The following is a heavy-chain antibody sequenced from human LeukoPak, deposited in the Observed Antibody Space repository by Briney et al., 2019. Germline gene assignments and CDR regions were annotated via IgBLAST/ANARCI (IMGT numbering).Heavy chain of an antibody. CDR1: GNTLIELS. J-gene: IGHJ6*03. CDR2: LDPEDSDP. D-gene: IGHD3-10*01. CDR3: ERVRGDYYYFMDI. V-gene: IGHV1-24*01. Sequence: ASVKVSRKVSGNTLIELSIHCVRQAPGTGLEWMGGLDPEDSDPIYAQKFQGRVTMTEDTSTGTAYMELSSLTSEDTALYYCERVRGDYYYFMDIWGEGTTVTVSS.